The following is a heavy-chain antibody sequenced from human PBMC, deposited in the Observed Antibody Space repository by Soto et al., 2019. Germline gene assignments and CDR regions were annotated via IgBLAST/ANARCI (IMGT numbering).Heavy chain of an antibody. CDR1: GSTFSRHA. J-gene: IGHJ4*02. CDR2: IIPMFGTA. CDR3: ARGWGYDSNDYYYAY. V-gene: IGHV1-69*01. Sequence: QVQLVQSGAEVRKPGSSVKVSCKASGSTFSRHAISWVRQAPGQGLEWMGGIIPMFGTANHAQKFQGRVTIIADESTSTVYMELSSLRSEDTAMYYCARGWGYDSNDYYYAYWGQGTLVIVSS. D-gene: IGHD3-22*01.